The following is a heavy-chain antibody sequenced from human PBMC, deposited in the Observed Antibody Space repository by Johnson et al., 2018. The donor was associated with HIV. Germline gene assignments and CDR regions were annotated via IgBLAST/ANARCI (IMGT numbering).Heavy chain of an antibody. CDR2: IYSGGST. D-gene: IGHD3-22*01. V-gene: IGHV3-NL1*01. Sequence: QVQLVESGGGVVQPGMSLRLSCAASGFTFSSYAMHWVRQAPGKGLEWVAVIYSGGSTYYADSVKGRFTISRDNAKNTLYLQMNSLRAEDTAVYYCAREGTYYYDNSGYNDAFDVWGQGTMVTVSS. CDR3: AREGTYYYDNSGYNDAFDV. CDR1: GFTFSSYA. J-gene: IGHJ3*01.